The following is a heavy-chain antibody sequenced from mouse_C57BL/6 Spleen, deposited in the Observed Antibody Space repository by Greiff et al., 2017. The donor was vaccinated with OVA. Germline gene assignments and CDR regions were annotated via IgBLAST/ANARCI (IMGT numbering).Heavy chain of an antibody. CDR1: GFTFSSYA. CDR3: TRGDGWYFAY. CDR2: ISSGGDYT. J-gene: IGHJ3*01. D-gene: IGHD2-3*01. V-gene: IGHV5-9-1*02. Sequence: EVKLMESGAGLVKPGGSLKLSCEASGFTFSSYAMSWVRQTPEKRLEWVAYISSGGDYTYYADTVKGRFTFARDNARNTLYLQMSSLKSEDTAVYYCTRGDGWYFAYWGQGTLVTVSA.